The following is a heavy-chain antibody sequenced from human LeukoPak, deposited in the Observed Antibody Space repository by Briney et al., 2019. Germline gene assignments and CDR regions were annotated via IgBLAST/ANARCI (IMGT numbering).Heavy chain of an antibody. CDR3: AKPSSGWTSFDY. D-gene: IGHD6-19*01. Sequence: GGSLRLSCAASGVTLSTYAMSWARQAPGKGLEWVSGISSSGSGDNTYYADSVKGRFTISRDNSKNTLYLQMRSLRAEDTAVYYCAKPSSGWTSFDYWGQGTLVTVSS. J-gene: IGHJ4*02. V-gene: IGHV3-23*01. CDR2: ISSSGSGDNT. CDR1: GVTLSTYA.